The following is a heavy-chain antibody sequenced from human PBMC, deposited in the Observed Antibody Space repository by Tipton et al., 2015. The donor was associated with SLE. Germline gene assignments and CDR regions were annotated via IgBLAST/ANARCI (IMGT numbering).Heavy chain of an antibody. Sequence: SLSLSCTASGFTFGDYAMSWVRQAPGKGLEWVGFIRSKAYGGTTEYAAPVKGRFTISRDDSKSIAYLQMNSLKTEDTAVHYCTRGDCSGGSCYSNFDYWGQGTLVTVSS. D-gene: IGHD2-15*01. J-gene: IGHJ4*02. CDR2: IRSKAYGGTT. CDR3: TRGDCSGGSCYSNFDY. V-gene: IGHV3-49*04. CDR1: GFTFGDYA.